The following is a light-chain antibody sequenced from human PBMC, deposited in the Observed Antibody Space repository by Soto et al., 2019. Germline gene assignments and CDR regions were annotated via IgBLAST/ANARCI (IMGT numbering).Light chain of an antibody. CDR1: SSDVGNYNY. V-gene: IGLV2-8*01. CDR3: SSYAGSNNIVV. Sequence: QSALTQPASASGSPGQSVTISCTGTSSDVGNYNYVSWYQQHPDKAPKLMIYEVTKRPSGVPDRFSGSKSGNTASLTDSGLQDEDEADYYCSSYAGSNNIVVFGGGTKLTVL. CDR2: EVT. J-gene: IGLJ2*01.